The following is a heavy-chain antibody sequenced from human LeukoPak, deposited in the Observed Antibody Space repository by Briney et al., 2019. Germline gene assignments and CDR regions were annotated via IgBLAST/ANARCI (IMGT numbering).Heavy chain of an antibody. CDR1: GFTFSSYA. V-gene: IGHV3-23*01. D-gene: IGHD2-15*01. CDR3: ARDANLGYCSGGSCYDFGY. CDR2: ISGSGGST. J-gene: IGHJ4*02. Sequence: SGGSLRLSCAASGFTFSSYAMSWVRQAPGKGLEWVSAISGSGGSTYYADSVKGRFTISRDNSKNTLYLQMNSLRAEDTAVYYCARDANLGYCSGGSCYDFGYWGQGTLVTVSS.